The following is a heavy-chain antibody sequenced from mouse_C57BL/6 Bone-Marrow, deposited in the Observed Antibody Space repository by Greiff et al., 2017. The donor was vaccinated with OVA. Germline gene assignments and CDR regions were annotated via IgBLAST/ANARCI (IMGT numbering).Heavy chain of an antibody. J-gene: IGHJ2*01. V-gene: IGHV5-16*01. CDR3: ARELEPYYFDY. CDR2: INYDGSST. CDR1: GFTFSDYY. Sequence: EVKLMESEGGLVQPGSSMKLSCTASGFTFSDYYMAWVRQVPEKGLEWVANINYDGSSTYYLDSLKSRFIISRDNAKNILYLQMSSLKSEDTATYYCARELEPYYFDYWGQGTTLTVSS.